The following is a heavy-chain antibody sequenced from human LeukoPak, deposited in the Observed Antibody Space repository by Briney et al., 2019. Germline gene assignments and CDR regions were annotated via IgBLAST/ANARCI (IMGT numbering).Heavy chain of an antibody. CDR3: ARLVRGSQVS. CDR2: ISYDGSNK. J-gene: IGHJ5*02. D-gene: IGHD1-26*01. Sequence: GGSLRLSCADSGFTFSSYAFHWVRQAPGKGLEWVALISYDGSNKYYADSVKGRFTISRDNSKNTLYLQMNSLRVEDTAVYHCARLVRGSQVSWGQGTLVTVSS. V-gene: IGHV3-30-3*01. CDR1: GFTFSSYA.